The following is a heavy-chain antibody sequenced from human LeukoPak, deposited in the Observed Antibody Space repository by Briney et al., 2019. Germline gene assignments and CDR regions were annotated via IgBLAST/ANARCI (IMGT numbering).Heavy chain of an antibody. CDR3: ATPYCSSISCLDVFSM. J-gene: IGHJ3*02. Sequence: SQTLSLACNVSGVSVSDGRYYWTWIRQHPGKGLEWIGYKYYSGSAKYNPSLKSRLTISVDTSKNQFSLQLTSVTAADTATYYCATPYCSSISCLDVFSMWGQGTRVTVSS. CDR1: GVSVSDGRYY. V-gene: IGHV4-31*03. CDR2: KYYSGSA. D-gene: IGHD2-2*01.